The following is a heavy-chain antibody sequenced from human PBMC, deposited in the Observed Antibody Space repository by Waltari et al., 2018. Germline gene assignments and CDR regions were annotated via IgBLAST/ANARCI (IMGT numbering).Heavy chain of an antibody. CDR3: ARVSPRDYYDSSGYGAFDI. CDR2: LSAYNGNT. J-gene: IGHJ3*02. CDR1: GYTFTSYG. D-gene: IGHD3-22*01. V-gene: IGHV1-18*01. Sequence: QVQLVQSGAEVKKPGASVKVSCKASGYTFTSYGISWVRQAPGQGLAWMGWLSAYNGNTNYERKLQGRVTMTPDTSTSTAYMELRSLRSDDTAVYYCARVSPRDYYDSSGYGAFDIWGQGTMVTVSS.